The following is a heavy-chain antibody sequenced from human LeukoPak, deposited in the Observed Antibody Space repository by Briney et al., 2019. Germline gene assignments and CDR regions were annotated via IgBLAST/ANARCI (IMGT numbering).Heavy chain of an antibody. D-gene: IGHD5-24*01. CDR3: ARGRSGRDGYNSGDFDY. V-gene: IGHV3-72*01. Sequence: PGGSLRLSCAAAGFTFSSYAMSWVRQAPGKGLEWVGRTRNRANSYTTEYAASVKGRFTISRDDSRNSLYLLMNSLKTEDTAVYYCARGRSGRDGYNSGDFDYWGQGTLVTVSS. CDR1: GFTFSSYA. J-gene: IGHJ4*02. CDR2: TRNRANSYTT.